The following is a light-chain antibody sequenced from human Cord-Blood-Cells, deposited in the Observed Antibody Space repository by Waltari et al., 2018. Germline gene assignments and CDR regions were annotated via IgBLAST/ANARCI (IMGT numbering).Light chain of an antibody. CDR2: AAS. V-gene: IGKV1-27*01. Sequence: DIQMTQSQSSLSASVGDRVTITCRASKGISKYLAWYQQKPGKVPKLLIYAASTVQSGVPSRFSGSGSGTDFTLTISSLQPEDVATYYCQKYNSAPPTFGQGTKVEIK. CDR3: QKYNSAPPT. CDR1: KGISKY. J-gene: IGKJ1*01.